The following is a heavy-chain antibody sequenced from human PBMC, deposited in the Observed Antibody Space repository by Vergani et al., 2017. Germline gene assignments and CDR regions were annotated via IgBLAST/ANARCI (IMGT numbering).Heavy chain of an antibody. CDR1: GFTLSNYD. V-gene: IGHV3-30*02. CDR2: IQFDGSNQ. D-gene: IGHD3-16*01. J-gene: IGHJ4*02. CDR3: AKGGGGFDY. Sequence: QVQLVESGGGVVQRGGSLRLSCATSGFTLSNYDMKWIRQGPGKGLEFVAFIQFDGSNQYYADSVKGRFTISRDNSKNTLYLQMNSLRAEDTAVYYCAKGGGGFDYWGQGTLVTVSS.